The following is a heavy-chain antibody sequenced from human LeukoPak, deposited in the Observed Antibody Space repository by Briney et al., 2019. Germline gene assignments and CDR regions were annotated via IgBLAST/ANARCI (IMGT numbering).Heavy chain of an antibody. CDR3: ARVSCGWHDYLDY. CDR1: GYTFTSYA. Sequence: GASVKVSCKASGYTFTSYAMHWVRQAPGQRLEWMGWINAGNGNATYTQKFQDRVTFTRDTSASTAYMDLSSLRSEDTAVYYCARVSCGWHDYLDYWGQGTPVTVSS. CDR2: INAGNGNA. V-gene: IGHV1-3*01. J-gene: IGHJ4*02. D-gene: IGHD5-12*01.